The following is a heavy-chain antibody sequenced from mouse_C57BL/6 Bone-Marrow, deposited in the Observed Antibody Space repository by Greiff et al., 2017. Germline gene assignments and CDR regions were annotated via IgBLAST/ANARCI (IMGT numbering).Heavy chain of an antibody. J-gene: IGHJ4*01. CDR2: INPNNGGT. Sequence: EVQLQQSGPELVKPGASVKISCKASGYTFTDYYMNWVKQSHGKSLEWIGDINPNNGGTSYNQKFKGKATLTVDKSSSTAYMELRSLTSEDSAVYYCARDSSGYYYAMDYWGQGTSGTVSS. D-gene: IGHD3-2*02. V-gene: IGHV1-26*01. CDR1: GYTFTDYY. CDR3: ARDSSGYYYAMDY.